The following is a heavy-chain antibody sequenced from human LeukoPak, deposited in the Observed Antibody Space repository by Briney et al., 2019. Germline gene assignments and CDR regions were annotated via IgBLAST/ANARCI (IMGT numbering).Heavy chain of an antibody. J-gene: IGHJ3*02. CDR1: RGSLSSYY. CDR2: IYYSGGT. CDR3: ARRRFSYGDNDAFDI. Sequence: SETLSLTCTISRGSLSSYYWSWIRQSPGKGPEWIGYIYYSGGTNYNPSLESRVTISVDRSTNQFSLKVRSVTAADTAVYYCARRRFSYGDNDAFDIWGQGTMVTVSP. V-gene: IGHV4-59*08. D-gene: IGHD5-18*01.